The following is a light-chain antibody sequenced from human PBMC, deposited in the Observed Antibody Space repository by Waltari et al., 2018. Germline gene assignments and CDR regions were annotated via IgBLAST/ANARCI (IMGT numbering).Light chain of an antibody. Sequence: ERVMTQSPATLSVSPGETATLSCRASQSASTNLAWYQQKAGQAPRLLIYDASIRATGVPARFSGSGAGTEFTLTITGLQSEDFAVYYCQQYNNWLYTFGQGTKLKIK. V-gene: IGKV3-15*01. J-gene: IGKJ2*01. CDR1: QSASTN. CDR3: QQYNNWLYT. CDR2: DAS.